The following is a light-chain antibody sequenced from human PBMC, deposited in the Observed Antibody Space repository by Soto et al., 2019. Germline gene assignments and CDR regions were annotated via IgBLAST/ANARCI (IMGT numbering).Light chain of an antibody. J-gene: IGKJ1*01. Sequence: EIVMTQSPVTLSVSRWERATLSCRASPSVNRNLAWYRPKSRDAPSLRIYAGSTGATGIPVRFSGTGSGSDFTLTIRSLKSEAVAVYYCQRYHDWGEFGQGTKVDI. V-gene: IGKV3-15*01. CDR2: AGS. CDR3: QRYHDWGE. CDR1: PSVNRN.